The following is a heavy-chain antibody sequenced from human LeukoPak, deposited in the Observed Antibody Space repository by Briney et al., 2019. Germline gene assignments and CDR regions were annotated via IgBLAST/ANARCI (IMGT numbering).Heavy chain of an antibody. CDR3: ATEKMVIPRRRAFDI. CDR2: FDPEDGET. V-gene: IGHV1-24*01. J-gene: IGHJ3*02. D-gene: IGHD2-21*01. Sequence: ASVKVSCKVSGYTLTELSMHWVRQAPGKGLEWMGGFDPEDGETIYAQKFQGRVTMTEDTSTDTAYMELNSLRSEDTAVYYCATEKMVIPRRRAFDIWGQGTMVTVSS. CDR1: GYTLTELS.